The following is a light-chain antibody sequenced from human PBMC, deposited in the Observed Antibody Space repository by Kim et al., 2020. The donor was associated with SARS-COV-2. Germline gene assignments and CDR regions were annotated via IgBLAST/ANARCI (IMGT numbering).Light chain of an antibody. Sequence: DIQMTQSPSSLSASVGDRVTITCQASQDISNCLNWYQQKPGKAPKLLIYDASNLETGVPSRFSGGGSGTDFTFTISSLQPEDIATSYCQQYDNLLFGPGTKVDIK. V-gene: IGKV1-33*01. CDR3: QQYDNLL. J-gene: IGKJ3*01. CDR1: QDISNC. CDR2: DAS.